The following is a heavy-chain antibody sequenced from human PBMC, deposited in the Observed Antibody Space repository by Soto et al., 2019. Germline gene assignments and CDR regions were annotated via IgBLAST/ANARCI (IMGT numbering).Heavy chain of an antibody. CDR1: GYSFTTYG. CDR3: ARDLAYIRDF. J-gene: IGHJ4*02. Sequence: QVQLVQSGAEVEKPGASVKVSCKASGYSFTTYGISGVRQAPGQGLEWMGWISTANRDAGYAQQFQGRVTMPTDASTTTVYLKVRSLTSDDTSVYSCARDLAYIRDFWRQGTLITVSS. D-gene: IGHD3-3*01. CDR2: ISTANRDA. V-gene: IGHV1-18*01.